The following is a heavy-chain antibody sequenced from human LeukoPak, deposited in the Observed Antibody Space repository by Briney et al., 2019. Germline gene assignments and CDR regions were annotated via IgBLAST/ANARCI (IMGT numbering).Heavy chain of an antibody. CDR3: ARVGDFWSGFSFYYMDV. CDR1: GGSFSGYH. D-gene: IGHD3-3*01. Sequence: SETLSLTCAVYGGSFSGYHWSWIRQPPGKGLEWIGEINHSGSTNYNPSLKSRVTISVDTSKNQFSLKLSSVTAADTAVYYCARVGDFWSGFSFYYMDVWGKGTTVTVSS. V-gene: IGHV4-34*01. J-gene: IGHJ6*03. CDR2: INHSGST.